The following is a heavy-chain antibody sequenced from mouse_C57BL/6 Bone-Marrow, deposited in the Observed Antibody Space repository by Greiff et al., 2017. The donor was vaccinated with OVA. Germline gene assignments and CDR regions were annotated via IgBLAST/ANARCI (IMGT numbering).Heavy chain of an antibody. D-gene: IGHD1-1*01. CDR1: GYSITSGYY. Sequence: EVQLVESGPGLVKPSQSLSLTCSVTGYSITSGYYWNWIRQFPGNKLEWMGYISYDGSNNYNPSLKNRISITRDTSKNQFFLKLNSVTTEDTATYYCASLLLRSFDVWGTGTTVTVSS. CDR2: ISYDGSN. J-gene: IGHJ1*03. V-gene: IGHV3-6*01. CDR3: ASLLLRSFDV.